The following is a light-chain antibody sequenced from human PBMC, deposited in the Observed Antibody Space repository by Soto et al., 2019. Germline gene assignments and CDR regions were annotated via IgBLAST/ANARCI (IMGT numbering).Light chain of an antibody. CDR3: AAWDDILNGYV. J-gene: IGLJ1*01. CDR2: SNY. Sequence: QSVLTQPPSASGTPGQGVTISCSGSSSNIESNTVTWYQQLPGTAPKLVIYSNYDRPSGVPDRFSGSTSGTSASLVIRGLQSEDEADYYCAAWDDILNGYVFGGGTKGTVL. V-gene: IGLV1-44*01. CDR1: SSNIESNT.